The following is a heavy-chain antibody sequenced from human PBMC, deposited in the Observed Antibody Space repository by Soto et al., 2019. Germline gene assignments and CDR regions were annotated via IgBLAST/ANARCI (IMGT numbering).Heavy chain of an antibody. CDR2: ISYDGSNK. CDR1: GFTFSSYG. J-gene: IGHJ4*02. V-gene: IGHV3-30*18. D-gene: IGHD6-13*01. CDR3: AKDLWVAAAGALDY. Sequence: QVQLVESGGGVVQPGRSLRLSCAASGFTFSSYGMHWVRQAPGKGLEWVAVISYDGSNKYYADSVKGRFTISRDISKNTLYLQMNSLRAEDTAVYYCAKDLWVAAAGALDYWGQGTLVTVSS.